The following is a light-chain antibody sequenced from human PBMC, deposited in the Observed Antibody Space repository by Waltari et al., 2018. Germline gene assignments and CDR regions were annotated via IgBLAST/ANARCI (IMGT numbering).Light chain of an antibody. V-gene: IGLV4-69*01. CDR2: VNSDGSH. J-gene: IGLJ3*02. CDR3: QTGGHGTWV. Sequence: QLVLTQSPSASASLGASVKPTCTLSSGHSGNIIAWHQQQPEKGPRYLMKVNSDGSHNKGDEIPDRFSGSSSEAERYLTISSVQSEDEADYYCQTGGHGTWVFGGGTTLTVL. CDR1: SGHSGNI.